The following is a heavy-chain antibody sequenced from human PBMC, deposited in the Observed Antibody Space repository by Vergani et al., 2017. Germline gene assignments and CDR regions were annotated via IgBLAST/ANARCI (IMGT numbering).Heavy chain of an antibody. J-gene: IGHJ6*02. Sequence: EVQLVQSGAEVKKPGATVKISCKVSGYTFTDYYMHWVQQAPGKGLEWMGLVDPEDGETIYAEKFKGRVTITADTSTDTAYMELSSLSSEDTAVYYCSTGPARNPPSIVGVYYSSYGMDVWGQGTTVTVSS. V-gene: IGHV1-69-2*01. CDR2: VDPEDGET. D-gene: IGHD1-26*01. CDR1: GYTFTDYY. CDR3: STGPARNPPSIVGVYYSSYGMDV.